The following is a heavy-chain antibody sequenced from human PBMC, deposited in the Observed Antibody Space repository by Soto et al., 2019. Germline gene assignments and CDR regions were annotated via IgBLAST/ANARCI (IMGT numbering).Heavy chain of an antibody. V-gene: IGHV4-34*01. CDR3: ARGARARGYGYCSSTSPRACYYYYYMDV. CDR2: INHSGST. CDR1: GGSFSGYY. D-gene: IGHD2-2*01. Sequence: QVQLQQWGAGLLKPSETLSLTCAVYGGSFSGYYWSWIRQPPGKGLEWIGEINHSGSTNYNPSLKSRGTIAVDTSKNQFSLKLSSVTAADTAVYYCARGARARGYGYCSSTSPRACYYYYYMDVWGKGTTVTVSS. J-gene: IGHJ6*03.